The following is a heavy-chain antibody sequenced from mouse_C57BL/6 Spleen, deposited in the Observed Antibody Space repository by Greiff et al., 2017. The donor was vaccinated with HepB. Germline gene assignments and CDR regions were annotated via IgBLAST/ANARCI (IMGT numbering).Heavy chain of an antibody. Sequence: QVQLQQPGAELVRPGSSVKLSCKASGYTFTSDWMHWVKQRPRQGLEWIGNIDPSDSETHYNQKFKDKATLTVDKSSSTAYMQLSSLTSEASAVYYCARGRQLGLLHYFDYWGQGTTLTVSS. CDR1: GYTFTSDW. V-gene: IGHV1-52*01. CDR3: ARGRQLGLLHYFDY. CDR2: IDPSDSET. J-gene: IGHJ2*01. D-gene: IGHD4-1*02.